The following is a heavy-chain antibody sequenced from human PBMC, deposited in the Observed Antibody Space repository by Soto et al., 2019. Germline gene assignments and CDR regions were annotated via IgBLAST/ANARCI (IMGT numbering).Heavy chain of an antibody. V-gene: IGHV4-34*01. CDR3: ARLRVMTLWFDP. Sequence: SETLSLTCAVYGGSFRGYSWTWIRQPPGKGLEWIGEINHTGSTNYNPALKSLVTISVDTSKNQFSLKVNSVTAADSAVYYCARLRVMTLWFDPWGQGTLVTVSS. J-gene: IGHJ5*01. D-gene: IGHD2-21*02. CDR1: GGSFRGYS. CDR2: INHTGST.